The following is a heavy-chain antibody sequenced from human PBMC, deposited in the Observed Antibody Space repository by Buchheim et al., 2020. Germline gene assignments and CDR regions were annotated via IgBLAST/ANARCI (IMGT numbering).Heavy chain of an antibody. J-gene: IGHJ6*02. D-gene: IGHD6-19*01. CDR1: GFTFSSYG. CDR3: AKEIAVAARKYYYYGMEV. CDR2: ISYDGSNK. V-gene: IGHV3-30*18. Sequence: QVQLVESGGGVVQPGRSLRLSCAASGFTFSSYGMHWVRQAPGKGLEWVAVISYDGSNKYYVDSVKGRFTISRDNSKNTLYLQMNSLRAEDTAVYDCAKEIAVAARKYYYYGMEVWGQGTT.